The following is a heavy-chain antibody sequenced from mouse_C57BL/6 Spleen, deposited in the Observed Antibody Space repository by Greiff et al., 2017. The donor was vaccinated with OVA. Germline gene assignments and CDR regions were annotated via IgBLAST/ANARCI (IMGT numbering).Heavy chain of an antibody. D-gene: IGHD2-5*01. CDR1: GYSFTDYN. V-gene: IGHV1-39*01. J-gene: IGHJ4*01. CDR2: INPNYGTT. Sequence: VQLKQSGPELVKPGASVKISCKASGYSFTDYNMNWVKQSNGKSLEWIGVINPNYGTTSYNQKFKGKATLTVDQSSSTAYMQLNSLTSEDSAVYYCARYDYSNFYYYAMDYWGQGTSVTVSS. CDR3: ARYDYSNFYYYAMDY.